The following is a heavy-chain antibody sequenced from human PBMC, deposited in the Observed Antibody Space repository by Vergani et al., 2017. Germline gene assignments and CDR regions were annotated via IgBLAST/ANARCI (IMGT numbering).Heavy chain of an antibody. V-gene: IGHV4-34*02. CDR3: AVRPRVNLVGGEIVTKRAFDY. Sequence: QVQLQQWGAGVVKPSGTLSLTCAVFGESFSSLYWSWIRQPPGKGLEWVGEINNYGHTNFNPSLESRVTVSGDTAKNQFSLNLMAVTAADAAIYYCAVRPRVNLVGGEIVTKRAFDYWSQGSMVTVSS. CDR1: GESFSSLY. D-gene: IGHD3-10*01. J-gene: IGHJ4*02. CDR2: INNYGHT.